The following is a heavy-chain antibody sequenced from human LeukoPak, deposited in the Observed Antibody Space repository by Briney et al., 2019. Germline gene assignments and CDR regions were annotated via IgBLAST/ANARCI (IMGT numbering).Heavy chain of an antibody. CDR2: IHYGGDT. D-gene: IGHD2-2*01. J-gene: IGHJ4*02. Sequence: SHTLSLTCTVSGGSISSRYWSWIRQPPGKGLEYIAYIHYGGDTNYNPSLKSRGTISVDTSKNQFSLNLSSVTAADTAVYYCARYCSSSSCYASFDCWGQGTLVTVSS. CDR1: GGSISSRY. V-gene: IGHV4-59*07. CDR3: ARYCSSSSCYASFDC.